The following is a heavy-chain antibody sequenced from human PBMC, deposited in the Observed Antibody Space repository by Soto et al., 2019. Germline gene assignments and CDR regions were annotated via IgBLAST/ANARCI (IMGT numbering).Heavy chain of an antibody. J-gene: IGHJ5*02. D-gene: IGHD1-1*01. CDR2: ISGSDGRT. V-gene: IGHV3-23*01. Sequence: GGSLRLSCAASGFTFSSSAMNWVRQAPGKGLKWVSVISGSDGRTYYADAVKGRFTISRDNSKNTLYLDINSLRAADTAVYSSAKALDNNRKNRSDPGGQGTLVTVSS. CDR3: AKALDNNRKNRSDP. CDR1: GFTFSSSA.